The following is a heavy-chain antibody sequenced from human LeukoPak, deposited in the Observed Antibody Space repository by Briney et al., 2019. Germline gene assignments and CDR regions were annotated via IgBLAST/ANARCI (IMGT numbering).Heavy chain of an antibody. CDR1: GGSFSGYY. J-gene: IGHJ3*02. D-gene: IGHD1-26*01. CDR2: INHSGST. Sequence: SETLSLTCAVYGGSFSGYYWSWIRQPPGKGLEWIGEINHSGSTNYNPSLKSRVTISVDTSKNQFSLKLSSVTAADTAVYYCARDKRFVGATGMPYDAFDIWGQGTMVTVSS. V-gene: IGHV4-34*01. CDR3: ARDKRFVGATGMPYDAFDI.